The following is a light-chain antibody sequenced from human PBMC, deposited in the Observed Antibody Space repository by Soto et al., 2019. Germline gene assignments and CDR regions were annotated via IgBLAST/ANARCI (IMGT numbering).Light chain of an antibody. J-gene: IGLJ1*01. CDR1: SSDVGGYNY. CDR2: EVS. V-gene: IGLV2-14*01. CDR3: SSYTSRSHV. Sequence: QSALTQPASVSGSPGQSITISCTGTSSDVGGYNYVSWYRQHPGKAPKLRIYEVSNRPSGVSNRFSGSKSGNTDALTISWLQAEDEADYYCSSYTSRSHVFGTGTKLPVL.